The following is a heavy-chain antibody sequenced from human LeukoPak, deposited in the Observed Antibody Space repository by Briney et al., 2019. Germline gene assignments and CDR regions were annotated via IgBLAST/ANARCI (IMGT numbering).Heavy chain of an antibody. CDR1: GYTFTSYY. D-gene: IGHD4-17*01. CDR2: INPSGGST. CDR3: ARVQSVGYGDNNFDY. V-gene: IGHV1-46*01. Sequence: ASVKVSCKASGYTFTSYYMHWVRQAPGQGLEWMGIINPSGGSTSYAQKFQGRVTMTRDTSTSTVHMELSSLRSEDTAVYYCARVQSVGYGDNNFDYWGQGTLVTVSS. J-gene: IGHJ4*02.